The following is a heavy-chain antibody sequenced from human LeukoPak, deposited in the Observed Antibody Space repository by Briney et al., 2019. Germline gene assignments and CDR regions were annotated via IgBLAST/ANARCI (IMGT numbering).Heavy chain of an antibody. V-gene: IGHV4-34*01. J-gene: IGHJ4*02. CDR2: INHSGST. CDR3: ARRTTYYYDSSGYYPRRYFDY. D-gene: IGHD3-22*01. Sequence: PSETLSLTCAVYGGSFSGYYWSWIRQPPGKGLEWIGEINHSGSTNYNPSLKSRVTISVDTSKNQFSLKLSSVTAADTAVYYCARRTTYYYDSSGYYPRRYFDYWGQGTLVTVSS. CDR1: GGSFSGYY.